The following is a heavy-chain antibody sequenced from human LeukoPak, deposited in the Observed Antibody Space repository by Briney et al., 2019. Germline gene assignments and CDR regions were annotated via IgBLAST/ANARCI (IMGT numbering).Heavy chain of an antibody. CDR2: IYYSGST. D-gene: IGHD2-2*01. CDR1: GGSISSFY. V-gene: IGHV4-59*01. CDR3: ARSLSGTSSDY. Sequence: SETLSLTCTVSGGSISSFYWSWIRQPPGKGLEWIWYIYYSGSTNYNPSLKGRVTISVDTSKNQFSLKLSSVTAADTAVYYCARSLSGTSSDYWGQGTLVTVSS. J-gene: IGHJ4*02.